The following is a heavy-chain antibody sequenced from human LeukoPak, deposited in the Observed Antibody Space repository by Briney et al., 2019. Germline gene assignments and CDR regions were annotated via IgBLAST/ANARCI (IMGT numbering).Heavy chain of an antibody. J-gene: IGHJ4*02. CDR2: IKSKGDGETT. D-gene: IGHD3-10*01. CDR1: GFTFTNAW. Sequence: PGGSLRLSCAASGFTFTNAWMTWVRQAPGKGLEWVGRIKSKGDGETTDYAAPVKGRFTMSRDDSEATLYLQMNSLKAEDTAVYYCATDLGPTTIRGVIVHWGPGALVTVSS. V-gene: IGHV3-15*01. CDR3: ATDLGPTTIRGVIVH.